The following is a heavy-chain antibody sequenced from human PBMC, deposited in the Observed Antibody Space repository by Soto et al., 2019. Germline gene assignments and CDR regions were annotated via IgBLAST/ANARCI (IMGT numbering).Heavy chain of an antibody. Sequence: PGGSLRLSCAASGFTFSSYSMNWVRQAPGKGLEWVSSISSSSSYIYYADSVKGRFTISRDNAKNSLYLKMNSLRAEDTAVYYCARVRERFLEWLSPTSYYFDYWGQGTLVTVSS. CDR2: ISSSSSYI. CDR1: GFTFSSYS. CDR3: ARVRERFLEWLSPTSYYFDY. D-gene: IGHD3-3*01. V-gene: IGHV3-21*01. J-gene: IGHJ4*02.